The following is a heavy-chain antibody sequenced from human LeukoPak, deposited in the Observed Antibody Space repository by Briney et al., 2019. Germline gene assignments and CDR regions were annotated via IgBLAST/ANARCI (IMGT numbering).Heavy chain of an antibody. CDR2: IKQDGSEK. CDR1: GFTFSTYW. J-gene: IGHJ6*03. V-gene: IGHV3-7*01. D-gene: IGHD2/OR15-2a*01. CDR3: ARVAVIYYYYMEV. Sequence: GGSLRLSCAASGFTFSTYWMSWVRKAPGKGLEWVANIKQDGSEKYYVDSVKGRFTISRDNAKNSLYLQMNSLRAEDTAVYYCARVAVIYYYYMEVWGKGTTVTVSS.